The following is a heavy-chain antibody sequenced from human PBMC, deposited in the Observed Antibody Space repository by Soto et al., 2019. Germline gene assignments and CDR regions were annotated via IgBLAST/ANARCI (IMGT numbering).Heavy chain of an antibody. J-gene: IGHJ4*02. CDR1: GFTFDDYG. Sequence: GGSLRLSCAASGFTFDDYGMSWVRQAPGKGLEWVSGINWNGGSTGYADSVKGRFTISRDNAKNSLYLQMNSLRAEDTALYYCARLYGSGSTRRVRIDDWGQGTLVTVSS. CDR2: INWNGGST. V-gene: IGHV3-20*04. D-gene: IGHD3-10*01. CDR3: ARLYGSGSTRRVRIDD.